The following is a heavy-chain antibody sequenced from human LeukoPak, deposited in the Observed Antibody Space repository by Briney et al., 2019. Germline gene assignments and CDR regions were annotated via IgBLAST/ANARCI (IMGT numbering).Heavy chain of an antibody. V-gene: IGHV5-51*01. Sequence: GESLKISCKGSGYRFSNYWIGWVRQMPGKGLEWMAIIYPGDSDTKYSPSFQGQVTISADKSISTAYLQWNSLKASDTAMYYCARPLIPVAEDAFDIWGQGTMVTVSS. CDR3: ARPLIPVAEDAFDI. J-gene: IGHJ3*02. CDR2: IYPGDSDT. D-gene: IGHD6-19*01. CDR1: GYRFSNYW.